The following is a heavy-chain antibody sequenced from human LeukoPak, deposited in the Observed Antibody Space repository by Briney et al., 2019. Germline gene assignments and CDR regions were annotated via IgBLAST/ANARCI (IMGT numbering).Heavy chain of an antibody. D-gene: IGHD2-2*01. Sequence: SVKVSCKASGGTFISYAISWVRQAPGQGLEWMGGIIPIFGTANYAQKFQGRVTITTDESTSTAYMELSSLRSEDTAVYYCARGQERLYCTSCHFDYWGQGTLVTVSS. CDR1: GGTFISYA. V-gene: IGHV1-69*05. J-gene: IGHJ4*02. CDR2: IIPIFGTA. CDR3: ARGQERLYCTSCHFDY.